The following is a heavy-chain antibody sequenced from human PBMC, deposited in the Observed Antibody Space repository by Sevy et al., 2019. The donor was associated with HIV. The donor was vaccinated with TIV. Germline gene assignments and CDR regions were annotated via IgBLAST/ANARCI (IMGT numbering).Heavy chain of an antibody. CDR2: IYYSGNT. Sequence: SETLSLTCIVSGGSISSSSYYWGWIRQPPGKGLEWIGSIYYSGNTYYNPSLKSRVTISVDTSKKQFSLKLISVTAAETAVYYCATRLGYCSGSSCYPPEYFHHWGQGTLVTVSS. V-gene: IGHV4-39*01. CDR1: GGSISSSSYY. J-gene: IGHJ1*01. D-gene: IGHD2-15*01. CDR3: ATRLGYCSGSSCYPPEYFHH.